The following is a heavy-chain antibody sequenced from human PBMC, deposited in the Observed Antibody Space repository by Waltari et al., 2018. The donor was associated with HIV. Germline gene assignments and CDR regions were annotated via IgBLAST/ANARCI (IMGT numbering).Heavy chain of an antibody. Sequence: QVQLQESGPGLVKPSETLSLTCAVSGDSITGYFWSWIRQSPGKGLQWIGYIYYTGTTNYNASLKSRVSISLDTSKNQFSLKLTSVTAADTAVYYCARHSGSTVYVGNFDYWGQGTLVTVSS. CDR1: GDSITGYF. J-gene: IGHJ4*02. CDR3: ARHSGSTVYVGNFDY. CDR2: IYYTGTT. D-gene: IGHD1-26*01. V-gene: IGHV4-59*01.